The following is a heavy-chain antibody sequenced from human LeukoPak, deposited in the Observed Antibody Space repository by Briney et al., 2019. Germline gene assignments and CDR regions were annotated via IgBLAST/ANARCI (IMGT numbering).Heavy chain of an antibody. CDR2: IHYSGST. V-gene: IGHV4-59*12. Sequence: SETLSLTCTVSGGSISSYYWSWIRQPPGKGLEWIGYIHYSGSTNYNPSLKSRVTISVDTSKNQFSLKLSSVTAADMAVYYCARRSGAFDIWGQGTMVTVSS. D-gene: IGHD1-26*01. J-gene: IGHJ3*02. CDR1: GGSISSYY. CDR3: ARRSGAFDI.